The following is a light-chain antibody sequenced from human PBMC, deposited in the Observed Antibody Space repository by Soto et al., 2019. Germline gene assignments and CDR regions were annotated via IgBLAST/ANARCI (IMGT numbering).Light chain of an antibody. V-gene: IGKV1-33*01. Sequence: DIQMSQSPSSLSASVGDGVTITCQASQDITNYLNWYQHKPGKPPKLLIYDASNLETGAPSRFSGSGSGTAFTSTISSPQPEDIATYYCQQYDNLPFGFGGGTKVEIK. CDR2: DAS. CDR1: QDITNY. CDR3: QQYDNLPFG. J-gene: IGKJ4*01.